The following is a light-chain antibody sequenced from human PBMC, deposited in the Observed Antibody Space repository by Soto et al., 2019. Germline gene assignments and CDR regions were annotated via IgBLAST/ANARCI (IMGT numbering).Light chain of an antibody. CDR2: KAS. J-gene: IGKJ1*01. CDR1: QSISSW. V-gene: IGKV1-5*03. Sequence: DIQMTQSPSTLSASVGDRVTITCRASQSISSWLAWYQQKPGKAPKRPIYKASTLQSGVPSRFSGSGSGTEITLAISSLQPDDSATYYCQQYNDNWTFGQGTKVEIK. CDR3: QQYNDNWT.